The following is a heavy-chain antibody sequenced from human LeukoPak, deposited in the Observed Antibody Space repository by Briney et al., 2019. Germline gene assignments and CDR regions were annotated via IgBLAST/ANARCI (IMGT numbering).Heavy chain of an antibody. D-gene: IGHD3-22*01. CDR1: GFTFRTYA. CDR2: TSYDGSNK. CDR3: AKDTPDSSAYYLEN. V-gene: IGHV3-30*04. Sequence: PGNSLRLSCAASGFTFRTYAMHWVRQAPGKGLEWVAVTSYDGSNKHYADSVKGRFTISRDNSKNTLYLQMNSLRAEDTAVYYCAKDTPDSSAYYLENWGQGTLVTVSS. J-gene: IGHJ4*02.